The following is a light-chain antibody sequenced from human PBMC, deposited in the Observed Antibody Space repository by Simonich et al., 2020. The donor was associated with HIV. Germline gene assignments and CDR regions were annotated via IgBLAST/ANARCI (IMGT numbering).Light chain of an antibody. CDR2: LTS. Sequence: DIVMTQSPDSLAVSLGERATINCKSSQRVLYSSNNKNYLAWYQQKPGQPPKLLIYLTSTRESGVPDRFSGSGSGTDFTLTISSLQAEDVAVYFCQQCHTHPHTFGQGTKVEIK. CDR3: QQCHTHPHT. CDR1: QRVLYSSNNKNY. J-gene: IGKJ2*01. V-gene: IGKV4-1*01.